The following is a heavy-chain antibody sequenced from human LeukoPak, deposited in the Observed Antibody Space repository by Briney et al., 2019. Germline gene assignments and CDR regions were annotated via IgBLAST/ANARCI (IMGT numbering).Heavy chain of an antibody. CDR1: GFGLSPYW. V-gene: IGHV3-74*01. Sequence: GGSLRLSCAASGFGLSPYWVHWVRQAPGKGLEWLSHINHAGGTTYADSVKGRFTISRDNAKNTVYMQMNSLSAEDTALYFCARDLGYSFDCWGQGTLVTVSS. D-gene: IGHD6-13*01. J-gene: IGHJ4*02. CDR2: INHAGGT. CDR3: ARDLGYSFDC.